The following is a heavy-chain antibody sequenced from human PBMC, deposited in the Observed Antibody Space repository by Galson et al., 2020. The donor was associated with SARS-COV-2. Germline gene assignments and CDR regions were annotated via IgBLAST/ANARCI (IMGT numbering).Heavy chain of an antibody. CDR2: IFQSGNT. V-gene: IGHV4-30-2*01. Sequence: SETLSLTFTLFGAPISSGDYSWTWIRQPPGKGLAWIGYIFQSGNTFYNPSLASRATMSAGRSKHHFSLKLTSVTAADTAVYFWARSPPAYYFYDYSMDVWGMGTPVTVSS. CDR3: ARSPPAYYFYDYSMDV. D-gene: IGHD2-2*01. CDR1: GAPISSGDYS. J-gene: IGHJ6*04.